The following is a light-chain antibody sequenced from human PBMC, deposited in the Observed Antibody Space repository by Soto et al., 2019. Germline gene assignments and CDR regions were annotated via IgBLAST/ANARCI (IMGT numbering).Light chain of an antibody. CDR1: QSISSW. V-gene: IGKV1-5*01. CDR3: QQYNSYSRWT. CDR2: DAS. J-gene: IGKJ1*01. Sequence: DIQISQSASTLSASVGDRVTITCRASQSISSWLAWYQQKPGKAPKLLIYDASSLESGVPSRFSGSGSGTEFTLTISSLQPDDFATYYCQQYNSYSRWTFGQGTKVDI.